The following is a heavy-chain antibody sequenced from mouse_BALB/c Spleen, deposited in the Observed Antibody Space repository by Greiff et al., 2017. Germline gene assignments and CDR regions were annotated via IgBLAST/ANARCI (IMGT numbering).Heavy chain of an antibody. CDR2: ISSGGGST. V-gene: IGHV5-12-1*01. Sequence: DVMLVESGGGLVKPGGSLKLSCAASGFAFSSYDMSWVRQTPEKRLEWVAYISSGGGSTYYPDTVKGRFTISRDNAKNTLYLQMSSLKSEDTAMYYCARHDYYGNSFDYWGQGTTLTVSS. D-gene: IGHD2-1*01. CDR1: GFAFSSYD. J-gene: IGHJ2*01. CDR3: ARHDYYGNSFDY.